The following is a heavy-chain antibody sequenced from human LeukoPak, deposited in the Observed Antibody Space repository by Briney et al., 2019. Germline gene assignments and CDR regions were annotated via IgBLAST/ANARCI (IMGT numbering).Heavy chain of an antibody. CDR1: GFTFSSYS. V-gene: IGHV3-21*01. CDR2: ISSSSSYI. J-gene: IGHJ4*02. CDR3: ARDFAGFDWLSPHRYFDY. D-gene: IGHD3-9*01. Sequence: PGGSLTLSCAASGFTFSSYSMNWVRQAPGKGREWVSSISSSSSYIYYADSVKGRFTISRHNAKNSLYLQMNSLRAEDTAVYYCARDFAGFDWLSPHRYFDYWGQGTLVSVSS.